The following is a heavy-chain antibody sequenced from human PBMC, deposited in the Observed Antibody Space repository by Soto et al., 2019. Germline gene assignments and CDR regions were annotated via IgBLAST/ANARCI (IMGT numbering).Heavy chain of an antibody. CDR3: ARGGVGSFDS. CDR2: IHSDGATT. Sequence: EVHLVQSGGGLVQPGGSLRLYCAASGFSFTDYWMHWVRQSPGKGLVWLSHIHSDGATTTYADSVKGRFTISRDNIRNTVSLQMNGLRAEDTAVYYCARGGVGSFDSWGQGALVSVSS. CDR1: GFSFTDYW. D-gene: IGHD3-16*01. V-gene: IGHV3-74*03. J-gene: IGHJ4*02.